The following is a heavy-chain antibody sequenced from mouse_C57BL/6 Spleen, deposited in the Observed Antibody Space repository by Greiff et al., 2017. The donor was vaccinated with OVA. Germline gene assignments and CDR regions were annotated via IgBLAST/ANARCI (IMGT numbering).Heavy chain of an antibody. J-gene: IGHJ3*01. V-gene: IGHV1-15*01. CDR2: IDPETGGT. CDR1: GYTFTDYE. Sequence: VKLMESGAELVRPGASVTLSCKASGYTFTDYEMHWVKQTPVHGLEWIGAIDPETGGTAYNQKFKGKAILTADKSSSTAYMELRSLTSEDSAVYYCTRTGGDGGGFAYWGQGTLVTVSA. CDR3: TRTGGDGGGFAY. D-gene: IGHD3-3*01.